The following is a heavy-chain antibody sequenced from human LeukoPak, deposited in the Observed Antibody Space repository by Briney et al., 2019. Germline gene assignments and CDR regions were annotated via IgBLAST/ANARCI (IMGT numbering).Heavy chain of an antibody. CDR2: IDYSGST. CDR3: ARHMDL. Sequence: SETLSLTCTVSGGSISTYYWSWIRQPPGKGLQWIAYIDYSGSTNYNPSLKSRVTISVDTSKNQFSLKLSSATAADTAVYYCARHMDLWGQGTLVTVSS. V-gene: IGHV4-59*01. J-gene: IGHJ4*02. CDR1: GGSISTYY. D-gene: IGHD2-21*01.